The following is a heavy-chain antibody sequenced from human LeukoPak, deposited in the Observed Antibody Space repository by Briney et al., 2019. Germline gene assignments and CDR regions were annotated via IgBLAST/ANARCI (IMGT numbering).Heavy chain of an antibody. D-gene: IGHD6-13*01. J-gene: IGHJ4*02. V-gene: IGHV3-21*01. CDR3: ARDRASSPFDY. CDR1: GFTFSSYS. CDR2: ISSSSSYI. Sequence: GGSLRLSCAASGFTFSSYSMNWVRQAPGKGLEWVSSISSSSSYIYYTDSVKGRFTISRDNAKNSLYLQMNSLRAEDTAVYYCARDRASSPFDYWGQGTLVTVSS.